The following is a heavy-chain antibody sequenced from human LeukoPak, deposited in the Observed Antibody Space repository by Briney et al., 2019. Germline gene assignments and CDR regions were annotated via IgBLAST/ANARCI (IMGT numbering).Heavy chain of an antibody. CDR1: GGSISSSSYY. J-gene: IGHJ4*02. CDR2: IYYSGST. V-gene: IGHV4-39*07. D-gene: IGHD1-1*01. CDR3: ARDKPGTGSQAFDY. Sequence: PSETLSLTCTVSGGSISSSSYYWGWIRQPPGKGLEWIGSIYYSGSTYYNPSLKSRVTISLDTSKNQFSLKLSSVTAADTAVYYCARDKPGTGSQAFDYWGQGTLVTVSS.